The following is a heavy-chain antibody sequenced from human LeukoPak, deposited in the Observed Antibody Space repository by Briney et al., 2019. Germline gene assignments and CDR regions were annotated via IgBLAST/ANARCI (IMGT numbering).Heavy chain of an antibody. J-gene: IGHJ5*02. Sequence: GGSLRLSCAASGFTFSSHGMHWVRQAPGKGLEWVAFIRYDGSNKYYADSVKGRFTISRDNSKNTLYLQMNSLRAEDTAVYYCARPDCSGGSCYSGWFDPWGQGTLVIVSS. D-gene: IGHD2-15*01. CDR2: IRYDGSNK. CDR3: ARPDCSGGSCYSGWFDP. CDR1: GFTFSSHG. V-gene: IGHV3-30*02.